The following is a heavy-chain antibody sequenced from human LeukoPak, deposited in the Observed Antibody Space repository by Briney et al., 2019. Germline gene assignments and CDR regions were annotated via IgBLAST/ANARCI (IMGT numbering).Heavy chain of an antibody. CDR3: ARGEGSSWYGY. D-gene: IGHD6-13*01. J-gene: IGHJ4*02. Sequence: SETLSLTCTVSGGSISSGDYYWSWIRQPPGKGLEWIGYIYYSGSTYYNPSLKSRVTMSVDTSKNQFSLKLSSVTAADTAVYYCARGEGSSWYGYWGQGTLVTVSS. CDR2: IYYSGST. V-gene: IGHV4-30-4*01. CDR1: GGSISSGDYY.